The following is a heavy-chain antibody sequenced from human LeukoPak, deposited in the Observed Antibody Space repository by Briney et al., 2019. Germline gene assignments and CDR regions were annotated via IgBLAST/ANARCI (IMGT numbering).Heavy chain of an antibody. J-gene: IGHJ4*02. V-gene: IGHV3-23*01. Sequence: GGSLRLSCAASGFTFSSYAMSWVRQAPGKGLEWVSAISGSGGSTYYADSVKGRFTISRDNSKNTLYLQMNSLRAEDTAVYYCAKEVLWFGELFGYFDHWGQGTLVTVSS. D-gene: IGHD3-10*01. CDR1: GFTFSSYA. CDR3: AKEVLWFGELFGYFDH. CDR2: ISGSGGST.